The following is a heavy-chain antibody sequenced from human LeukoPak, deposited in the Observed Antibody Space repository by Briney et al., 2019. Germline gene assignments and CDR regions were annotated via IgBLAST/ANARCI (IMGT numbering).Heavy chain of an antibody. Sequence: SETLSLTCAVSGYSISSGYYWGWIRQPPGKGLEWIGSIYHSGSTYYNPSLKSRVTTSVDTSKNQFSLKLSSVTAADTAVYYCARRVTIFGVVNFDYWGQGTLVTVSS. CDR3: ARRVTIFGVVNFDY. J-gene: IGHJ4*02. D-gene: IGHD3-3*01. CDR1: GYSISSGYY. V-gene: IGHV4-38-2*01. CDR2: IYHSGST.